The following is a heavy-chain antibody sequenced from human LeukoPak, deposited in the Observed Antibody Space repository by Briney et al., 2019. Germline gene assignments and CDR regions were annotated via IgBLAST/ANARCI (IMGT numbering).Heavy chain of an antibody. CDR1: GGSISSGGYS. CDR2: IYHSGST. Sequence: PSETLSLTCAVSGGSISSGGYSWSWIRQPPGKGLEWTGYIYHSGSTYYNPSLKSRVTISVDRSKNQFSLKLSSVTAADTAVYYCARVGVSSGYYYFDYWGQGTLVTVSS. D-gene: IGHD3-22*01. V-gene: IGHV4-30-2*01. CDR3: ARVGVSSGYYYFDY. J-gene: IGHJ4*02.